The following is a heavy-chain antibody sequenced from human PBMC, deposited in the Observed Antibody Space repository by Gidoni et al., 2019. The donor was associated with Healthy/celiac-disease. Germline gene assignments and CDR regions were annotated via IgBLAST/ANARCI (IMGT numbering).Heavy chain of an antibody. CDR2: ISGSGGST. Sequence: EVQLLESGGGLVQPGGSLRLSCAASGFTFSSYAMSWVRQAPGKGLEWVSAISGSGGSTYYADSVKGRFTISRDNSKNTLYLQMNSLRAEDTAVYYCAMAYYYGSGSYSLFDYWGQGTLVTVSS. J-gene: IGHJ4*02. V-gene: IGHV3-23*01. D-gene: IGHD3-10*01. CDR1: GFTFSSYA. CDR3: AMAYYYGSGSYSLFDY.